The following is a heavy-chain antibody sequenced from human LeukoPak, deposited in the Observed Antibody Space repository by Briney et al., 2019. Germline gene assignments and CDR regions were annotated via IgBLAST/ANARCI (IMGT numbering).Heavy chain of an antibody. CDR3: ARETSQKGAHYMDV. J-gene: IGHJ6*03. V-gene: IGHV4-39*07. CDR2: IYYSGST. CDR1: GGSISSSTYY. D-gene: IGHD3-16*01. Sequence: ASETLSLTCTVPGGSISSSTYYWGWIRQPPGKGLEWIGSIYYSGSTYYNPSLKSRVTISVDTSKNQFSLKLSSVTASDTAVYYCARETSQKGAHYMDVWGKGTTVTISS.